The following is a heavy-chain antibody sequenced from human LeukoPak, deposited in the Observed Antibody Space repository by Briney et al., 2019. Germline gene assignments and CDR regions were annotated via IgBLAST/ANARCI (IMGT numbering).Heavy chain of an antibody. D-gene: IGHD2-15*01. CDR1: GFSFSTYA. Sequence: GGSLRLSCAASGFSFSTYAMSWVRQAPGKGPEWVSVITGSDGYTYYADSVKGRFTISRDNSKNTLFLQMNSLRAEDTAVYYCAKGDDGSRYSHLDYWGQGTLVTVSS. V-gene: IGHV3-23*01. J-gene: IGHJ4*02. CDR3: AKGDDGSRYSHLDY. CDR2: ITGSDGYT.